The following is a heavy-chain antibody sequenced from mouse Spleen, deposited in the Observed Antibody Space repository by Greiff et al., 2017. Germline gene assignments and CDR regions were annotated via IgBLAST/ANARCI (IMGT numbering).Heavy chain of an antibody. CDR2: INPNNGGT. Sequence: EVQGVESGPELVKPGASVKMSCKASGYTFTDYNMHWVKQSHGKSLEWIGYINPNNGGTSYNQKFKGKATLTVNKSSSTAYMELRSLTSEDSAVYYCARVEDDYDGGFDYWGQGTTLTVSS. J-gene: IGHJ2*01. CDR1: GYTFTDYN. D-gene: IGHD2-4*01. V-gene: IGHV1-22*01. CDR3: ARVEDDYDGGFDY.